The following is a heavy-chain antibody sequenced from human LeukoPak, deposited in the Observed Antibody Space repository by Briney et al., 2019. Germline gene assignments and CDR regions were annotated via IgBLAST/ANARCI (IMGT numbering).Heavy chain of an antibody. CDR3: AKIDRQYCSRSSCYALDY. Sequence: QPGGSLRLSCAASGFTASSNYMSWVRQAPGKGLEWVSVIYSGGSTYYADSVKGRFTISRDNSKNTLYLQMNSLRAEDTAVYYCAKIDRQYCSRSSCYALDYWGQGTQVTVSS. V-gene: IGHV3-53*01. D-gene: IGHD2-2*01. J-gene: IGHJ4*02. CDR1: GFTASSNY. CDR2: IYSGGST.